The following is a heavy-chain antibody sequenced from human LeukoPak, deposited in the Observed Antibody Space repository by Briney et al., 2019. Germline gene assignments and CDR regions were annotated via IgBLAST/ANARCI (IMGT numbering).Heavy chain of an antibody. Sequence: GASVTVSCKASGYTFTGYYMHWVRQAPGQGLEWMGWIKTNSGGANYAQKFQGRVTMTRDTSINTDYMELSRLRSDDTAVYYCARDGGKVGATGPFDFWGQGTLVNVPS. J-gene: IGHJ4*02. CDR1: GYTFTGYY. CDR3: ARDGGKVGATGPFDF. V-gene: IGHV1-2*02. D-gene: IGHD1-26*01. CDR2: IKTNSGGA.